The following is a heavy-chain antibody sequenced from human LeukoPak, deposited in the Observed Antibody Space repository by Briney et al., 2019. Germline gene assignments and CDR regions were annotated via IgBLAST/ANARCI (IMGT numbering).Heavy chain of an antibody. D-gene: IGHD6-19*01. CDR2: ISGSGGST. V-gene: IGHV3-23*01. J-gene: IGHJ6*03. CDR1: GFTFSSYA. CDR3: AKDMYSSGWYGFYYYYMDV. Sequence: PGGPLRLSCAASGFTFSSYAMSWVRQAPGKGLEWVSAISGSGGSTYYADSVKGRFTISRDNSKNTLYLQMNSLRAEDTAVYYCAKDMYSSGWYGFYYYYMDVWGKGTTVTVSS.